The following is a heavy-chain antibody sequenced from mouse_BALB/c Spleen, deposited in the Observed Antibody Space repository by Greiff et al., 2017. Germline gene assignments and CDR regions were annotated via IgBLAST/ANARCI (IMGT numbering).Heavy chain of an antibody. CDR2: ISSGGST. J-gene: IGHJ4*01. CDR3: ARGSWELLGYYAMDY. V-gene: IGHV5-6-5*01. D-gene: IGHD2-12*01. CDR1: GFTFSSYA. Sequence: EVKVEESGGGLVKPGGSLKLSCAASGFTFSSYAMSWVRQTPEKRLEWVASISSGGSTYYPDSVKGRFTISRDNARNILYLQMSSLRSEDTAMYYCARGSWELLGYYAMDYWGQGTSVTVSS.